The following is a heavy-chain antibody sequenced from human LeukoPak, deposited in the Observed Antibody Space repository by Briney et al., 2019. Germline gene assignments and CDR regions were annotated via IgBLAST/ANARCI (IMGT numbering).Heavy chain of an antibody. Sequence: SVKVSCTASGYTFTGYYMHWVRQAPGQGLEWMGGIIPIFGTANYAQKFQGRVTITADESTSTAYMELSSLRSEDTAVYYCARAYCSSTSCYPFDYWGQGTLVTVSS. CDR1: GYTFTGYY. CDR3: ARAYCSSTSCYPFDY. CDR2: IIPIFGTA. D-gene: IGHD2-2*01. J-gene: IGHJ4*02. V-gene: IGHV1-69*13.